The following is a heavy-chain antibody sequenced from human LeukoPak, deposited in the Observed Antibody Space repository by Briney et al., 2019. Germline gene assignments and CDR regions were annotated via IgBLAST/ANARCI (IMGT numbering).Heavy chain of an antibody. CDR2: IIPIFVTA. Sequence: SVKVSCKASGGTFSSYAISWVRQAPGQGLEWMGGIIPIFVTANYAQKFQGRVTITADESTSTAYMELSSLRSEDTAVYYCARGRAPAYYYGMDVWGQGTTVTVSS. V-gene: IGHV1-69*01. CDR1: GGTFSSYA. J-gene: IGHJ6*02. CDR3: ARGRAPAYYYGMDV.